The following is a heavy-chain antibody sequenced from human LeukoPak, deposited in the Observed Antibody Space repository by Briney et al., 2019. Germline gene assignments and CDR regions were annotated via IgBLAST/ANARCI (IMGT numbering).Heavy chain of an antibody. V-gene: IGHV4-31*03. CDR3: ARGLPYYDFWSGYRKVPFFDY. Sequence: SQTLSLTCTVSGGSISSGGYYWSWIRQHPGKGLEWIGYIYYSGSTYYNPSLKSRVTISVDTSKHQFSLKLSSVTAADTAVYYCARGLPYYDFWSGYRKVPFFDYWGQGTLVTVSS. CDR1: GGSISSGGYY. CDR2: IYYSGST. D-gene: IGHD3-3*01. J-gene: IGHJ4*02.